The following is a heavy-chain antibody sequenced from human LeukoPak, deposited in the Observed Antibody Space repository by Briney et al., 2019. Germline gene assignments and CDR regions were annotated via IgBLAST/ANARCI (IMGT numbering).Heavy chain of an antibody. V-gene: IGHV3-21*01. D-gene: IGHD3-3*01. CDR1: GFTFSSYS. J-gene: IGHJ5*02. CDR2: ISSSSSYI. Sequence: GGSLRLSCAASGFTFSSYSMNWARQAPGKGLEWVSSISSSSSYIYYADSVKGRFTISRDNAKNSLYLQMNSLRAEDTAVYYCARDLGGGWFDPWGQGTLVTVSS. CDR3: ARDLGGGWFDP.